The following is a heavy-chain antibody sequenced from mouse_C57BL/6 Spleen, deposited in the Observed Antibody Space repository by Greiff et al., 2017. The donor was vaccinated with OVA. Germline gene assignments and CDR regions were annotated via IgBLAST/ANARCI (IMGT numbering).Heavy chain of an antibody. V-gene: IGHV5-12*01. CDR3: ARHVPPHAMDY. CDR2: ISNGGGST. J-gene: IGHJ4*01. Sequence: EVKLVESGGGLVQPGGSLKLSCAASGFTFSDYYMYWVRQTPEKRLEWVAYISNGGGSTYYPDTVKGRFTISRDNAKNTLYLQMSRLKSEDTAMYYCARHVPPHAMDYWGQGTSVTVSS. CDR1: GFTFSDYY.